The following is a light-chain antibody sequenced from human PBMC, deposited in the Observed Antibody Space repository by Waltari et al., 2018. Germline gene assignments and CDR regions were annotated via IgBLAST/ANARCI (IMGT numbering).Light chain of an antibody. Sequence: QSVLTQPPSVSGAPGQRVTISCTGSSSNIGAGYDVPWYQPLPGTAPKLLIYGNSNRPSGVPDRFSGSKSGTSASLAIAGLQAEDEGDYYCQSYDSSLSVFGTGTKVTVL. CDR1: SSNIGAGYD. J-gene: IGLJ1*01. V-gene: IGLV1-40*01. CDR2: GNS. CDR3: QSYDSSLSV.